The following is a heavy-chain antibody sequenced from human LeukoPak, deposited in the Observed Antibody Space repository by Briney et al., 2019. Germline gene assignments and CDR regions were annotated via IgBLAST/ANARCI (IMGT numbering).Heavy chain of an antibody. J-gene: IGHJ4*02. D-gene: IGHD5-18*01. CDR2: IYYSGST. Sequence: SETLSLTCAVYGGSFSGYYWSWIRQPPGKGLEWIGYIYYSGSTYYNPSLKSRVTISVDTSKNQFSLKLSSVTAADTAVYYCARGGYSYGFDYWGQGTLATVSS. V-gene: IGHV4-30-4*08. CDR3: ARGGYSYGFDY. CDR1: GGSFSGYY.